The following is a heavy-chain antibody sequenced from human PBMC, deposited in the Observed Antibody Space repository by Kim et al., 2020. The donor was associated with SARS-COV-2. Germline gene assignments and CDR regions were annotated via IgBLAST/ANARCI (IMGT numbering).Heavy chain of an antibody. J-gene: IGHJ4*02. Sequence: SETLSLTCAVYGGSFSGYYWSWIRQPPGKGLEWIGEINHSGSTNYNPSLKSRVTISVDTSKNQFSLKLSSVTAADTAVYYCASWRGPYDSSGQGGYFDYWGQGTLVTVSS. V-gene: IGHV4-34*01. CDR3: ASWRGPYDSSGQGGYFDY. CDR2: INHSGST. D-gene: IGHD3-22*01. CDR1: GGSFSGYY.